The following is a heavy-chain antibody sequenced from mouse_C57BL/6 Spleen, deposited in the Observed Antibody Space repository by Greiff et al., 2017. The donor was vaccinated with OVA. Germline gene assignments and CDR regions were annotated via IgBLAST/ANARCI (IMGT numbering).Heavy chain of an antibody. Sequence: EVQLVESGPGLVKPSQSLSLTCSVTGYSITSGYYWNWIRQFPGNKLEWMGYISYDGSNNYNPSLKNRISITRDTSKNQFFLKLNSVTTEDTATYYCAGNFFDYWGQGTTLTVSS. D-gene: IGHD2-1*01. J-gene: IGHJ2*01. CDR2: ISYDGSN. CDR1: GYSITSGYY. CDR3: AGNFFDY. V-gene: IGHV3-6*01.